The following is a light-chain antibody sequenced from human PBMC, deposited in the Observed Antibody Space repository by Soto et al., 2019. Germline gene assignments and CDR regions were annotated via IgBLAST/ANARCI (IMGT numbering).Light chain of an antibody. V-gene: IGKV3-20*01. CDR3: QHFGGTTFT. Sequence: EIVLTQSPGTLSLSPGERATLSCRASQTVSTNYLAWYQQKPGQAPRLLIYGASKRATGIPDRFSGSGSGTHFTLTISRLEPGDFAVYYCQHFGGTTFTFGQGTRLEIK. CDR1: QTVSTNY. J-gene: IGKJ5*01. CDR2: GAS.